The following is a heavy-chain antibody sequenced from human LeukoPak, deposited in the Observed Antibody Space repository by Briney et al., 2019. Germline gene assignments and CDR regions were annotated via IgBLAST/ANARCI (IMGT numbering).Heavy chain of an antibody. CDR3: ARVNDDGAMVPEGGFAP. J-gene: IGHJ5*02. D-gene: IGHD3-10*01. CDR2: IIPIFGTA. CDR1: GGTFSSYA. Sequence: ASVKVSCKASGGTFSSYAISWVRQAPGQGLEWMGGIIPIFGTANYAQKFQGRVTITTDESTSAAYMELSSLRSEDTAVHYCARVNDDGAMVPEGGFAPWGQGTLATVPS. V-gene: IGHV1-69*05.